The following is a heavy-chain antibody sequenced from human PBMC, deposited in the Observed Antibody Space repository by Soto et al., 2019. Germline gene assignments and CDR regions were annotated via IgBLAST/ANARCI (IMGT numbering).Heavy chain of an antibody. Sequence: QLQLQESGPGLVKPSETLSLTCTVSGGSISSSSYYWGWIRQPPGKGLEWIGSIYYSGSTYYNPSLKSRVTISVDTSKNQFSLKLSSVTAADTAAYYCARHLGERWLQLGWFDPWGQGTLVTVSS. CDR3: ARHLGERWLQLGWFDP. CDR2: IYYSGST. J-gene: IGHJ5*02. D-gene: IGHD5-12*01. V-gene: IGHV4-39*01. CDR1: GGSISSSSYY.